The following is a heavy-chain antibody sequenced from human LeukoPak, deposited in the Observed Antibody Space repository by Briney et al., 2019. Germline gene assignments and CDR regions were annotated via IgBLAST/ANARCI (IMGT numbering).Heavy chain of an antibody. Sequence: SETLSLTCTVSGGSISSSSYYWGWIRQPPGKGLEWIGSIYYSGSTYYNPSLKSRVTISVDTSKNQFSLKLSSVTAADTAVYYCVKRGFWSGINDAFDIWGQGTMVTVSS. V-gene: IGHV4-39*07. CDR2: IYYSGST. J-gene: IGHJ3*02. D-gene: IGHD3-3*01. CDR1: GGSISSSSYY. CDR3: VKRGFWSGINDAFDI.